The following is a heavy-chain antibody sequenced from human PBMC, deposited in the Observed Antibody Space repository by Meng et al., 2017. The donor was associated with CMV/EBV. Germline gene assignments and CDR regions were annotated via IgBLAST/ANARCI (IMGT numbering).Heavy chain of an antibody. Sequence: GESLKISCAASGFTFSSYWMSWVRQAPGKGLEWVSVIYSGGSSTYYADSVKGRFTISRDNSKNTLYLQINSLRAEDTAVYYCANRVVTMGLGMDVWGQGATVTVSS. CDR3: ANRVVTMGLGMDV. CDR2: IYSGGSST. CDR1: GFTFSSYW. V-gene: IGHV3-23*03. D-gene: IGHD3-3*01. J-gene: IGHJ6*02.